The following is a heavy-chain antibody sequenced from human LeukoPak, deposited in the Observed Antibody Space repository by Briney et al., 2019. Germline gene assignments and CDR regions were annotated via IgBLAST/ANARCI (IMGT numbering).Heavy chain of an antibody. CDR2: IFTSGIA. J-gene: IGHJ6*03. CDR3: AREISGTYYNPLGYMDV. V-gene: IGHV4-4*07. CDR1: GGSIGIYY. Sequence: SETLSLTCTVSGGSIGIYYWNWIRQPAGKGLEWIGRIFTSGIANYNPSLKSRVTMSVDTSKNQFSLNLSSVTAADTAVYYCAREISGTYYNPLGYMDVWGRGTTVTVSS. D-gene: IGHD3-10*01.